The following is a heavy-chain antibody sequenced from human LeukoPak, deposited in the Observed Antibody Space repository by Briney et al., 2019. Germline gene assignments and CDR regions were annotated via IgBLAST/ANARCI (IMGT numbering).Heavy chain of an antibody. Sequence: GGSLRLSCAASGFTFSSYAMSWVRQAPGKGLEWVSAISGSGGSTYYADSVKGRFTTSRDNSKNTLYLQMNSLRAEDTAVYYCAKVVYYDFWSGYYSLAIDYYYGMDVWGQGTTVTVSS. V-gene: IGHV3-23*01. CDR3: AKVVYYDFWSGYYSLAIDYYYGMDV. J-gene: IGHJ6*02. D-gene: IGHD3-3*01. CDR1: GFTFSSYA. CDR2: ISGSGGST.